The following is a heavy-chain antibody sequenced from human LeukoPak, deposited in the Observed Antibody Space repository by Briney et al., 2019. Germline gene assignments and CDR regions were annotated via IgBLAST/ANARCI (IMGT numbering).Heavy chain of an antibody. Sequence: GGSLRLSCAASGFTFSSYGMHWVRQAPGKGLEWVAVISYDGSNKYYADSVKGRFTISRDNSKNTLYLQMNSLRAEDTAVYYCAKATSGRGFDPWGQGTLVTVSS. CDR1: GFTFSSYG. J-gene: IGHJ5*02. V-gene: IGHV3-30*18. CDR2: ISYDGSNK. CDR3: AKATSGRGFDP.